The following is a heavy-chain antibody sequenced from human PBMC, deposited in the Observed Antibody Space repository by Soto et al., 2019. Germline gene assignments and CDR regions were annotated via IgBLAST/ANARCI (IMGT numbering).Heavy chain of an antibody. D-gene: IGHD3-22*01. CDR3: ATTYYYDSSGYSGIAFDI. Sequence: QVQLVESGGGVVQPGRSLRLSCAASGFTFSSYGMHWVRQAPSKGLEWVAVIWYDGSNKYYADSVKGRFTISRDNSKNTLYLQMNSLRAEDTAVYYCATTYYYDSSGYSGIAFDIWGQGTMVTVSS. J-gene: IGHJ3*02. CDR1: GFTFSSYG. V-gene: IGHV3-33*01. CDR2: IWYDGSNK.